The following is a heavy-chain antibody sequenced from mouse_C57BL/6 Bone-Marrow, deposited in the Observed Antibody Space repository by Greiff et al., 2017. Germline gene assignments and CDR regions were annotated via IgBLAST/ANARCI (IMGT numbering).Heavy chain of an antibody. Sequence: EVKVVESGGGLVKPGGSLKLSCAASGFTFSSYTMSWVRQTPEKRLEWVATISGGGGNTYYPDSVKGRFTISRDNAKNTLYLQMSSLRSEDTALYYCARTESIYYGNYFDYWGQGTTLTVSS. CDR1: GFTFSSYT. CDR2: ISGGGGNT. D-gene: IGHD2-1*01. V-gene: IGHV5-9*01. J-gene: IGHJ2*01. CDR3: ARTESIYYGNYFDY.